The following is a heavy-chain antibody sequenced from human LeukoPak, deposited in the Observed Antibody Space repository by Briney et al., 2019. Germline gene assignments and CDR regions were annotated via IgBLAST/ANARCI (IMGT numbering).Heavy chain of an antibody. CDR2: IIPIFGTA. D-gene: IGHD6-6*01. CDR3: ARDPEYSSSSGNYYYYYMDV. CDR1: GGTFSSYA. Sequence: GASVKVSCKASGGTFSSYAISWVRQAPGQGLEWMGGIIPIFGTANYAQKFQGRVTITADESTSTAYMELSSLRSEDTAVYYCARDPEYSSSSGNYYYYYMDVWGKGTTVTVSS. V-gene: IGHV1-69*13. J-gene: IGHJ6*03.